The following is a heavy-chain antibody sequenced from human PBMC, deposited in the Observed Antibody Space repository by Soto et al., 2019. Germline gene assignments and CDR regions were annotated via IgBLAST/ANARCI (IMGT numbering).Heavy chain of an antibody. V-gene: IGHV4-30-4*01. CDR2: IYYSGST. CDR3: ASSTRSVTTSNFDY. J-gene: IGHJ4*02. D-gene: IGHD4-17*01. Sequence: PSETLSLTCTVSGGSISSGDYYWSWIRQPPGKGLEWIGYIYYSGSTYYNPSLKSRVTISVDTSKNQFSLKLSSVTAADTAVYYRASSTRSVTTSNFDYWGQGTLVTVSS. CDR1: GGSISSGDYY.